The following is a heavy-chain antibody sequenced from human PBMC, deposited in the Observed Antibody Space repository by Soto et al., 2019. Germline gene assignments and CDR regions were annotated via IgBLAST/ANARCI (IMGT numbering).Heavy chain of an antibody. D-gene: IGHD1-1*01. V-gene: IGHV3-23*01. CDR1: GFNFRNHA. J-gene: IGHJ5*01. CDR2: ISGHAGAT. CDR3: AKDWGTTGIGGWFDS. Sequence: EVQLLESGGGLVRPGGSLRVSCAVSGFNFRNHAMSWVRQAPGKGLEWVSGISGHAGATYYPDSVKGRFTISRDNSRNTLYLRMDILRAEDTDIYYRAKDWGTTGIGGWFDSWGQGTLVTGSS.